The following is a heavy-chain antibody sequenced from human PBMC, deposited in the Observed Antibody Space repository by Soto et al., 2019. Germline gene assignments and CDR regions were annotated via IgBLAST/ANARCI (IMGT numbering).Heavy chain of an antibody. D-gene: IGHD3-9*01. CDR3: ARDRSYYDMLTGEYYYGMDV. V-gene: IGHV3-48*01. Sequence: EVQLVESGGGLVQPGGSLRLSCAASGFTFSSYSMNWVRQAPGKGLEWVSYISSSSSTIYYADSVKGRFTISRDNAKNSLYLQMNSLRAEDTAVYYCARDRSYYDMLTGEYYYGMDVWGQGPTVTVSS. J-gene: IGHJ6*02. CDR2: ISSSSSTI. CDR1: GFTFSSYS.